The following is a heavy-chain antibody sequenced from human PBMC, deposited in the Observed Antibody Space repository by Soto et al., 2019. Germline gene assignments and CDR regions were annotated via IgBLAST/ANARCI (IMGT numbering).Heavy chain of an antibody. CDR1: GFSFDSLT. D-gene: IGHD6-19*01. CDR3: VKGSSASRPYDFDY. J-gene: IGHJ4*02. CDR2: ISGGGTST. Sequence: EVQLLESGGGLVQPGGSLRLSCAASGFSFDSLTMSWVRQAPGKGLEWVSAISGGGTSTYYADSVKGRFTISRDNSKTTLYLQMNTLRADDTAVYYCVKGSSASRPYDFDYWGQGSLVTVSS. V-gene: IGHV3-23*01.